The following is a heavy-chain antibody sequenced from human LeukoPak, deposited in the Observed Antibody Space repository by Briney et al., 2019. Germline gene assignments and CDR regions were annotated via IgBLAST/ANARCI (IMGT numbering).Heavy chain of an antibody. CDR3: ARHSARAVVVPAAHAFDI. Sequence: SETLSLTCTVSGGSFSSGDYSWNWIRQPAGQGLEWIGYIYYSGSTNYNPSLKSRVTISVDTSKNQFSLKLSSVTAADTAVYYCARHSARAVVVPAAHAFDIWGQGTMVTVSS. J-gene: IGHJ3*02. CDR1: GGSFSSGDYS. D-gene: IGHD2-2*01. CDR2: IYYSGST. V-gene: IGHV4-61*10.